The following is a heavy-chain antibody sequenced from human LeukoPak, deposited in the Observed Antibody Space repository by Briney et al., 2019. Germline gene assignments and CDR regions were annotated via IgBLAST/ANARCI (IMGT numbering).Heavy chain of an antibody. CDR2: INWNSGVI. V-gene: IGHV3-9*01. J-gene: IGHJ4*02. CDR3: ARGYSVRGDY. D-gene: IGHD2-21*01. Sequence: GGSLRLSCAASGFTFGDYAIHWVRLAPGKGLEWVSGINWNSGVIDYADSVKGRFTISRDNAKNTLYLQMNSLRVEDTAVYYCARGYSVRGDYWGQGTLVTVSS. CDR1: GFTFGDYA.